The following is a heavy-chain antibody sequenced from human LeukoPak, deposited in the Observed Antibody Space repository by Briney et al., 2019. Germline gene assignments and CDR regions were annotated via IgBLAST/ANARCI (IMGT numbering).Heavy chain of an antibody. CDR1: GFTFGDYA. V-gene: IGHV3-49*04. CDR2: IRSKAYGGTT. CDR3: TKSPLDSSGYYDYFDY. J-gene: IGHJ4*02. D-gene: IGHD3-22*01. Sequence: GGSLRLSCTASGFTFGDYAMSWVRQAPGKGLEWVGFIRSKAYGGTTEYAASVKGRFTISRDDSKSIAYLQTNSLKTEDTAVYYCTKSPLDSSGYYDYFDYWGQGTLVTVSS.